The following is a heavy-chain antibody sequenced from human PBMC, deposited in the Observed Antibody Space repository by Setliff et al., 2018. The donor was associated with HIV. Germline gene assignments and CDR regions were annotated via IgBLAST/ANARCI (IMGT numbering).Heavy chain of an antibody. J-gene: IGHJ3*02. D-gene: IGHD5-18*01. Sequence: SETLSLTCTVSGGSISHYYWSWIRQPAGKGLEWIGTISYSGNTYYRPSLKSRVTISVDTSKNQFSLKLRSVTAADTAFYYCARGVTHPPPFGAFDIWGLGTLVTVSS. CDR2: ISYSGNT. CDR1: GGSISHYY. V-gene: IGHV4-59*01. CDR3: ARGVTHPPPFGAFDI.